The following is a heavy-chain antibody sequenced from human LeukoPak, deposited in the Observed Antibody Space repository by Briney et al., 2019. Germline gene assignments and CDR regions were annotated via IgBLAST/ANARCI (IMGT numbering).Heavy chain of an antibody. Sequence: PSETLSLTCTVSGDSIRSFYWSRIRQAPGKGLECIGFIYVNGDTNYNPSLKGRATLSLDTSKNQFSLRLTSVTAADTAVYYCAKTARTFASWGPGTLVTVSS. J-gene: IGHJ1*01. V-gene: IGHV4-4*09. CDR1: GDSIRSFY. CDR3: AKTARTFAS. CDR2: IYVNGDT. D-gene: IGHD1-7*01.